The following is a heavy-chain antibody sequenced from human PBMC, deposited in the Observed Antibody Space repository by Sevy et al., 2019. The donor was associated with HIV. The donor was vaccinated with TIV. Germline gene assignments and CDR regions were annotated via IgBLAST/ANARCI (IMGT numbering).Heavy chain of an antibody. D-gene: IGHD3-10*01. CDR2: ISGSSFST. V-gene: IGHV3-23*01. Sequence: GGSLRLSCAASGFTFDNNAMYWVRQAPGKGLEWVSVISGSSFSTNYAGSVKGRFTISRDISKSTLYLQMNSLRAEDTAVYYCAKVYYYDSGTVIPRGMDVWGQGTTVTVSS. CDR3: AKVYYYDSGTVIPRGMDV. J-gene: IGHJ6*02. CDR1: GFTFDNNA.